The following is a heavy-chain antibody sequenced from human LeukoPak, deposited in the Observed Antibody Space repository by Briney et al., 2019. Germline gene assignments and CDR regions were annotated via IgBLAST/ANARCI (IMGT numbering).Heavy chain of an antibody. V-gene: IGHV4-39*07. CDR2: IYYSGST. D-gene: IGHD3-10*01. Sequence: SETLFLTCTVSGGSISSSSYYWGWIRQPPGKGLEWIGSIYYSGSTYYNPSLKSRVTISVDTSKNQFSLKLSSVTAADTAVYFCARGGYYGSGNDFRFDPWGQGTLVTVSS. J-gene: IGHJ5*02. CDR3: ARGGYYGSGNDFRFDP. CDR1: GGSISSSSYY.